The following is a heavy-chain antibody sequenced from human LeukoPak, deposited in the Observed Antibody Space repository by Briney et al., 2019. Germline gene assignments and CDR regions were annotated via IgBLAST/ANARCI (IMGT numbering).Heavy chain of an antibody. CDR2: ISAYNGNT. Sequence: GASVKVSXKASGYTFTSYGIGWVRQAPGQGLEWMGWISAYNGNTNYAQKLQGRVTMTTDTSTSTAYMELRSLRSDDTAVYYCAAEYYDFWSGYYLFDPWGQGALVTVSS. D-gene: IGHD3-3*01. CDR3: AAEYYDFWSGYYLFDP. CDR1: GYTFTSYG. J-gene: IGHJ5*02. V-gene: IGHV1-18*01.